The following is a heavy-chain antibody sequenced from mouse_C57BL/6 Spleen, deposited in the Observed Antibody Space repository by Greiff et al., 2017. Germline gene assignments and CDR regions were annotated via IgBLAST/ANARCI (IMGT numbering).Heavy chain of an antibody. CDR1: GYAFSSYW. J-gene: IGHJ3*01. CDR2: IYPGDGDT. Sequence: VQLQQSGAGLVKPGASVKISCKASGYAFSSYWMNWVRQRPGKGLEWIGQIYPGDGDTNYNGKFKGKATLTADKSYSTAYMQLSRLNTEDSAVYLCASSEPSAYWGQGTLVTVSA. CDR3: ASSEPSAY. D-gene: IGHD3-1*01. V-gene: IGHV1-80*01.